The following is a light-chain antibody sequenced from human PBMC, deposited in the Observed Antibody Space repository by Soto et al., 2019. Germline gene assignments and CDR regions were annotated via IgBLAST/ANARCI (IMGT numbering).Light chain of an antibody. CDR1: QSVPNNF. Sequence: EIVLTQSPGTLSSSPGERATLSCRASQSVPNNFLAWYQQKPGQAPRLLIFATSNRATGIPGKFSGSVSGTDFTLTISQLEPEDFAVYYCQQYGSALHTFGQGTKLE. CDR3: QQYGSALHT. CDR2: ATS. J-gene: IGKJ2*01. V-gene: IGKV3-20*01.